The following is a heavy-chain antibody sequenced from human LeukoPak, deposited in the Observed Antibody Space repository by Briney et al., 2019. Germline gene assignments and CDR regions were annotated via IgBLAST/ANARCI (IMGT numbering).Heavy chain of an antibody. J-gene: IGHJ4*02. CDR3: ATTPTAYSYGYKG. CDR1: GFTFSSYA. CDR2: ISYDGSNK. Sequence: GRSLRLSCAASGFTFSSYAMHWVRQAPGKGLEWVAVISYDGSNKYYADSVKGRFTISRDNSKNTLYLQMNSLRAEDTAVYYCATTPTAYSYGYKGWGQGTLVTVSS. V-gene: IGHV3-30*04. D-gene: IGHD5-18*01.